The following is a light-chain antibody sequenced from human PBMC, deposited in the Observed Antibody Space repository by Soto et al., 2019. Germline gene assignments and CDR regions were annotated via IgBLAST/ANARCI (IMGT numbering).Light chain of an antibody. Sequence: QSALTQPASVSGSPGQSITISCTGTSSDVGSHNPVSWYQQHPGKAPKLMIYEGSKRPSGVSNRFSGTKSGNTASLTLSGLQAEDEADYYCCSYAGSSLYVFGTGTKVTVL. CDR3: CSYAGSSLYV. V-gene: IGLV2-23*01. CDR2: EGS. CDR1: SSDVGSHNP. J-gene: IGLJ1*01.